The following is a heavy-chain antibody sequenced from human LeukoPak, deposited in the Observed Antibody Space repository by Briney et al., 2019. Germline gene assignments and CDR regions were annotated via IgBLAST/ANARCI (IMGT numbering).Heavy chain of an antibody. J-gene: IGHJ1*01. CDR2: IYTSGST. V-gene: IGHV4-61*02. D-gene: IGHD6-13*01. CDR3: ARFGSSSWCTGYFQH. CDR1: GGSISSGSYY. Sequence: PSETLSLTCTVSGGSISSGSYYWSWIRQPAGKGLEWIGRIYTSGSTNYNPSLKSRVTISVDTSKNQFSLKLSSVTAADTAVYYCARFGSSSWCTGYFQHWGQGTLVTVSS.